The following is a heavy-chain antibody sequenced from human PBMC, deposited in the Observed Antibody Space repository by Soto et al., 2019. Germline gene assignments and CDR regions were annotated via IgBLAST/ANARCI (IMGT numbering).Heavy chain of an antibody. CDR3: ARHTGSWTDGYFDY. Sequence: SXMISGIGHGYRFTNXWIGWAREPPGTGLEWMGITYPGDSDTRSSPSFQGQVTISADKSISPAYLQWSRLKASDTAMFYCARHTGSWTDGYFDYRGQGTLVTVPS. CDR2: TYPGDSDT. D-gene: IGHD1-26*01. J-gene: IGHJ4*02. V-gene: IGHV5-51*01. CDR1: GYRFTNXW.